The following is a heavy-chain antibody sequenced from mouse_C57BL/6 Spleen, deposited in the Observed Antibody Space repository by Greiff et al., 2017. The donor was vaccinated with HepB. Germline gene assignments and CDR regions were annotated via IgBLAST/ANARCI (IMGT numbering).Heavy chain of an antibody. CDR1: GYSITSGYY. J-gene: IGHJ2*01. V-gene: IGHV3-6*01. CDR3: ARGAVVAPLDY. D-gene: IGHD1-1*01. Sequence: EVQLVESGPGLVKPSQSLSLTCSVTGYSITSGYYWNWIRQFPGNKLEWMGYISYDGSNNYNPSLKNRISITRDTSKNQFFLKLNSVTTEDTATYYCARGAVVAPLDYWGQGTTLTVSS. CDR2: ISYDGSN.